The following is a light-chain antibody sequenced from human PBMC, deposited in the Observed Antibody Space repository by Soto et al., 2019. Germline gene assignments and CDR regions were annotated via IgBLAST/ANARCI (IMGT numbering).Light chain of an antibody. CDR2: EVS. V-gene: IGLV2-14*01. J-gene: IGLJ1*01. Sequence: QSALTQPASVSGSPGQSITISCTGTSSDVGGYNHVSWYQQHPGKAPKVMIYEVSNRPSGVSNRFSGSKSGNTASLTISGLQAEDEADYYCSSYTGTSTQYVVGTGTKLTVL. CDR3: SSYTGTSTQYV. CDR1: SSDVGGYNH.